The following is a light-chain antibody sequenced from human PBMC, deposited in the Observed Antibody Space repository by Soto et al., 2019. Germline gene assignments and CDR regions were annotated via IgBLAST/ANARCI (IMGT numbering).Light chain of an antibody. CDR2: AAS. CDR1: LSLPSRS. CDR3: QQYDYSPRT. Sequence: ELVLPQSPGTLSLSPGDRATLSCRASLSLPSRSLAWYQQRPGQAPRVLISAASTRAADIPDRFSGSGSGTDFTLTINRLEPEDFAVYYCQQYDYSPRTFGQGTKVGIK. V-gene: IGKV3-20*01. J-gene: IGKJ1*01.